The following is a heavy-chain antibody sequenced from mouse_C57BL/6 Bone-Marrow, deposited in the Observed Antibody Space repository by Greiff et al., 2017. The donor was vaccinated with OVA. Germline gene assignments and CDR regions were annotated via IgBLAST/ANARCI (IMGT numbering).Heavy chain of an antibody. CDR3: ARRGVVGDY. J-gene: IGHJ4*01. CDR2: INPSTGGT. D-gene: IGHD1-1*02. Sequence: EVKLQESGPELVKPGASVKISCKASGYSFTGYYMNWVKQSPEKSLEWIGEINPSTGGTTYNQKFKAKATLTVDKSSSTAYMQLKSLTSEDSAVYYCARRGVVGDYWGQGTSVTVSS. V-gene: IGHV1-42*01. CDR1: GYSFTGYY.